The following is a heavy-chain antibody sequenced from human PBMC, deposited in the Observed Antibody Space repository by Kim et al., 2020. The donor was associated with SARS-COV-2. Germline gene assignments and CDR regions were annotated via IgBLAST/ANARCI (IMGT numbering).Heavy chain of an antibody. D-gene: IGHD3-10*01. J-gene: IGHJ4*02. V-gene: IGHV1-18*01. CDR3: AKGSYGSRTAPFDY. Sequence: AQKLQGRVTMTTATSTSTAYMELRSLRSDDTAMYYCAKGSYGSRTAPFDYWGQGTLVTVSS.